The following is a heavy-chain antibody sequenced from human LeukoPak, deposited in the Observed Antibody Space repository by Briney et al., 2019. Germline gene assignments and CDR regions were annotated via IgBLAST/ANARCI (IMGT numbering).Heavy chain of an antibody. V-gene: IGHV4-34*01. Sequence: SETLSLTCAVYGGSFSDYYWSWIRQPPGKRLEWIGEIIHSGSINYNPSFKSRVTLSVDTSKNQFSLRVTSTTAADTALYFCARGRVVGDYVLDPWGQGTLVTVSS. J-gene: IGHJ5*02. CDR2: IIHSGSI. CDR1: GGSFSDYY. CDR3: ARGRVVGDYVLDP. D-gene: IGHD3-16*01.